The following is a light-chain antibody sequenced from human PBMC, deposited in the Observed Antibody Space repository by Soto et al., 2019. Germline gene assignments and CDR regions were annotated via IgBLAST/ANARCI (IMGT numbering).Light chain of an antibody. J-gene: IGKJ2*01. CDR2: DTF. V-gene: IGKV3-11*01. CDR1: QIVTSS. Sequence: EIVLTQSPATLSLSPGTGATLSCRASQIVTSSLAWYQQRPGKAPRLLIYDTFTRATGIPARFSAKGAGTDFTLTISSLEPEDSAVYFCQLRSDWPPTYTFGQGTKLE. CDR3: QLRSDWPPTYT.